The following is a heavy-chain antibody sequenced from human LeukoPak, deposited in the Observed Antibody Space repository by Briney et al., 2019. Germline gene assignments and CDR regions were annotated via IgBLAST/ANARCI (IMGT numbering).Heavy chain of an antibody. Sequence: GGSLRLSCAASGFTFSSYGMHWVRQAPGKGLEWVAFIRYDGSNKYYADSVKGRFTISRDNSKNTLYLQMNSLIAEDTAVYYCATPRGVDFMVRDNFDYWGQGTLVTVSS. CDR1: GFTFSSYG. CDR2: IRYDGSNK. D-gene: IGHD3-10*01. CDR3: ATPRGVDFMVRDNFDY. V-gene: IGHV3-30*02. J-gene: IGHJ4*02.